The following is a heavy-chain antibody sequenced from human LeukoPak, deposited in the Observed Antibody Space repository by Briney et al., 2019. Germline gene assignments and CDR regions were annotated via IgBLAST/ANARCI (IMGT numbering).Heavy chain of an antibody. Sequence: GGSLRLSCAASGFILRSYAMSWVRQAPGKGLEWVAVMSNDGSNKYYADSVKGRFTISRDNSKNTLYLQMNSLRAEDTAVYYCAKLTEYDFWSGYSEGNTDYWGQGTLVTVSS. CDR3: AKLTEYDFWSGYSEGNTDY. CDR1: GFILRSYA. CDR2: MSNDGSNK. D-gene: IGHD3-3*01. V-gene: IGHV3-30*18. J-gene: IGHJ4*02.